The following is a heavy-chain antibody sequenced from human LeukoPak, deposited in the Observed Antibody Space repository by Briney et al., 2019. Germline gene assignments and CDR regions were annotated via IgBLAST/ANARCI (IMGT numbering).Heavy chain of an antibody. J-gene: IGHJ4*02. Sequence: PGGSLRLSCAASGFTFSSYAVSWVRQAPGKGLEWVSAISGSGDNTYYADSAKGRFTISRDNSKNTLYLQMNSLRADDTAVYYCAKCGSYWDFDYWGQGTLVTVSS. CDR1: GFTFSSYA. V-gene: IGHV3-23*01. CDR3: AKCGSYWDFDY. D-gene: IGHD1-26*01. CDR2: ISGSGDNT.